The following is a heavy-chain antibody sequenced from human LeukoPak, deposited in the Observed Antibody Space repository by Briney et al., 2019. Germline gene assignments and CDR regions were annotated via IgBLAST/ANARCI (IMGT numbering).Heavy chain of an antibody. V-gene: IGHV4-34*01. Sequence: SETLSLTCAVYGGSFSGYYWSWIRQPPGKGLEWIGEINHSGSTNYNPSLKSRVTISVDTSKNQFSLKLSSVTAADTAEYYCASLDSSYYYDSSGYYYQPGYWGQGTLVTVSS. CDR2: INHSGST. CDR3: ASLDSSYYYDSSGYYYQPGY. J-gene: IGHJ4*02. CDR1: GGSFSGYY. D-gene: IGHD3-22*01.